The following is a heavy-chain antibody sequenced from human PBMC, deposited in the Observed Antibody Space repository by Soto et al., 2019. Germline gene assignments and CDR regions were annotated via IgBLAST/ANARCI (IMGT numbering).Heavy chain of an antibody. CDR2: IYYSGST. Sequence: SETLSLTCTVSGGSISSGGYYWSGIRQHPGKGLEWIGYIYYSGSTYYNPSLKSRVTISVDTSKNQFSLKLSSVTAADTAVYYCARDVPYCSSTSCYHYYYYMEVWGKGTTVTVSS. D-gene: IGHD2-2*01. CDR1: GGSISSGGYY. CDR3: ARDVPYCSSTSCYHYYYYMEV. J-gene: IGHJ6*03. V-gene: IGHV4-31*03.